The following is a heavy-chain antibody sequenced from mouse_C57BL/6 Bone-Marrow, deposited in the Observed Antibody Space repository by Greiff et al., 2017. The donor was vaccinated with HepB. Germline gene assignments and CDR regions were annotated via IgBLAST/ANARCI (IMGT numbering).Heavy chain of an antibody. J-gene: IGHJ2*01. CDR1: GFNIKDDY. CDR3: TTGHYGSRHFDY. Sequence: EVQLQQSGAELVRPGASVKLYCTASGFNIKDDYMHWVKQRPEQGLEWIGWIDPENGDTEYASKFQGKATITADTSSNTAYLQLSSLTSEDTAVYYCTTGHYGSRHFDYWGQGTTLTVSS. D-gene: IGHD1-1*01. CDR2: IDPENGDT. V-gene: IGHV14-4*01.